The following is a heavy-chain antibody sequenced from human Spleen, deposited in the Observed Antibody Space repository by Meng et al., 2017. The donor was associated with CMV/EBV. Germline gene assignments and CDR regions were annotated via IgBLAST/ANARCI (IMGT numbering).Heavy chain of an antibody. D-gene: IGHD3-3*01. CDR1: GYTFTDYY. CDR3: ARAIFEVAHKGGWFDP. Sequence: ASVKVSCKASGYTFTDYYIHWVRQAPGQGLEWMGWINPNSGGANYAQKFQGRVTMTRDTSISTAYMDLRRLTSDDTAIYYCARAIFEVAHKGGWFDPWGQGTLVTVSS. J-gene: IGHJ5*02. V-gene: IGHV1-2*02. CDR2: INPNSGGA.